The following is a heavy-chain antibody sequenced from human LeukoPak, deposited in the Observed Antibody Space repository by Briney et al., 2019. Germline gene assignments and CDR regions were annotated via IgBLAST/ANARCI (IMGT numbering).Heavy chain of an antibody. D-gene: IGHD2/OR15-2a*01. CDR2: INSDGSWT. V-gene: IGHV3-74*01. J-gene: IGHJ4*02. Sequence: GRSLRLSCAASGNYWMHWVRQAPGKGLVWVSHINSDGSWTSYADSVKGRFTISKDNAKNTVYLQMNSLRAEDTAVYYCVSFYETYWGRGTLVTVSS. CDR1: GNYW. CDR3: VSFYETY.